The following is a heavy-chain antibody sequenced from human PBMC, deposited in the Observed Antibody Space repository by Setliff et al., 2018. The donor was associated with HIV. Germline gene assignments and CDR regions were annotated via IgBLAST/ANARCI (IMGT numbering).Heavy chain of an antibody. CDR3: ARGPAEWQIVVVPAAHWYFDL. D-gene: IGHD2-2*01. V-gene: IGHV4-39*01. CDR1: GGSISRGSYY. CDR2: INHNKSS. Sequence: ASETLSLTCTVSGGSISRGSYYWSWIRQPPGKGLEWIGEINHNKSSDYNPSLKSRVTMSVDTSKNQFSLKVKSVTAADTAVYYCARGPAEWQIVVVPAAHWYFDLWGRGTLVTVSS. J-gene: IGHJ2*01.